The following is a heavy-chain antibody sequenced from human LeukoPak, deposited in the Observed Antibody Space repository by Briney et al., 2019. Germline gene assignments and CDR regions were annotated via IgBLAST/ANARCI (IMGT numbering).Heavy chain of an antibody. V-gene: IGHV3-49*04. CDR2: IISIAYGGTT. CDR1: GFTFGDYP. J-gene: IGHJ5*02. Sequence: PGGALRLSCTASGFTFGDYPMSWVRQAPRKGRGWGGFIISIAYGGTTEYAASVKGRFTVSRHYSKSIAYLQMNSLKTEDTAVYYCTRAPSGYDPNWFDPWGQGTLVTVSS. D-gene: IGHD5-12*01. CDR3: TRAPSGYDPNWFDP.